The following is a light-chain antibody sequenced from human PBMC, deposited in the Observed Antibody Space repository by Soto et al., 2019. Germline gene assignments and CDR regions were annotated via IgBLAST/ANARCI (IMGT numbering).Light chain of an antibody. J-gene: IGKJ1*01. Sequence: DIPMTQSPSSLSASIGDRVTMTCRTSQSISRYLNWYQQKPGKAPKLLIYAASSLQSGVPSRFSGSGSGTDFTLTICNLQPEDFAIYFCQQAYSPPRTFGQGTEVE. CDR3: QQAYSPPRT. CDR1: QSISRY. CDR2: AAS. V-gene: IGKV1-39*01.